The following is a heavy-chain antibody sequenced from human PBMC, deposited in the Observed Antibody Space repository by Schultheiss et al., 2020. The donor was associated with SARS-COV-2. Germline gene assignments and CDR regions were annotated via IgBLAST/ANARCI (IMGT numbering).Heavy chain of an antibody. Sequence: SQTLSLTCTVSGGSISSGGYYWSWIRQHPGKGLEWIGYIYYSGSTYYNPSLKSRVTISVDTSKNQFSLKLSSVTAADTAVYYCAREPLKSYRIGGFYYYGMDVWGQGTTVTVSS. D-gene: IGHD2/OR15-2a*01. CDR2: IYYSGST. V-gene: IGHV4-31*03. CDR3: AREPLKSYRIGGFYYYGMDV. CDR1: GGSISSGGYY. J-gene: IGHJ6*02.